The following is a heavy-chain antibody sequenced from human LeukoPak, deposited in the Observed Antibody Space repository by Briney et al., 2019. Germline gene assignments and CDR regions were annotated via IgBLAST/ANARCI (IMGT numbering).Heavy chain of an antibody. J-gene: IGHJ3*02. D-gene: IGHD3-9*01. CDR1: GYSFTSYW. Sequence: GESLKISCKGSGYSFTSYWIGWVRQMPGKGLEWMGIIYPGDSDTRYSPSSQGQVTISADKSISTAYLQWSSLKASDTAMYYCASSYDILTGYSDAFDIWGQGTMVTVSS. V-gene: IGHV5-51*01. CDR2: IYPGDSDT. CDR3: ASSYDILTGYSDAFDI.